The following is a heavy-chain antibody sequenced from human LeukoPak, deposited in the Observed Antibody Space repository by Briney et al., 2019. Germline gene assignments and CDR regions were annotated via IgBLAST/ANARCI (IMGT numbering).Heavy chain of an antibody. Sequence: SVKVSCKASGGTFSSYAISWVRQAPGQGLEWMGGIVPIFGTANYAQKFQGRVTITADESTSTAYMELSSLRSEDTAVYYCARDSGGPGRVDYGDYSDYYYYGMDVWGQGTTVTVSS. CDR3: ARDSGGPGRVDYGDYSDYYYYGMDV. D-gene: IGHD4-17*01. CDR1: GGTFSSYA. V-gene: IGHV1-69*13. J-gene: IGHJ6*02. CDR2: IVPIFGTA.